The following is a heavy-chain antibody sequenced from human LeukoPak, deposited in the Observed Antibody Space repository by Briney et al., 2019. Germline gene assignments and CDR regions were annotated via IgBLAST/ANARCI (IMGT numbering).Heavy chain of an antibody. CDR2: ISAYNGNT. D-gene: IGHD3-3*01. V-gene: IGHV1-18*01. Sequence: GASVKVSCKASGYTFTSYGISWVRQAPGQGLEWMGWISAYNGNTNYAQKLQGRVTMTTDTSTSTAYMELRSLRSDDTAVYYCATSAVRITIFGVVRDPTFDYWGQGTLVTVFS. CDR1: GYTFTSYG. CDR3: ATSAVRITIFGVVRDPTFDY. J-gene: IGHJ4*02.